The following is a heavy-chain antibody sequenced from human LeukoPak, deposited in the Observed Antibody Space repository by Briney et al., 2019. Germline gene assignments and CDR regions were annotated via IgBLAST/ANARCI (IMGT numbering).Heavy chain of an antibody. CDR1: GGSFSGYY. J-gene: IGHJ6*02. V-gene: IGHV4-34*01. D-gene: IGHD3-10*01. CDR3: ARAGYYGSGSPLQIYYYGMDV. Sequence: SETLSLTCAVYGGSFSGYYWSWIRQPPGKGLEWIGEINHSGSTNYNPSLESRVTISVDTSKSQFSLKLSSVTAADTAVYYCARAGYYGSGSPLQIYYYGMDVWGQGTTVTVSS. CDR2: INHSGST.